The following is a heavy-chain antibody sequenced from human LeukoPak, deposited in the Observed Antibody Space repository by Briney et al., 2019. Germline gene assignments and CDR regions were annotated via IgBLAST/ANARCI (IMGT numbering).Heavy chain of an antibody. CDR3: ARVNGIAAAGDPFDY. CDR2: ISSSSSYI. D-gene: IGHD6-13*01. Sequence: GGSLRLSCAASGFTVSSYSMNWVRQAPGKGLEWVSSISSSSSYIYYADSVKGRFTISRDNARNSLYLQMNSLRAEDTAVYYCARVNGIAAAGDPFDYWGQGTLVTVSS. J-gene: IGHJ4*02. V-gene: IGHV3-21*01. CDR1: GFTVSSYS.